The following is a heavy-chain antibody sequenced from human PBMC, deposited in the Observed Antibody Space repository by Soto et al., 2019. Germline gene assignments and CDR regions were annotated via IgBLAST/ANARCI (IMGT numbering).Heavy chain of an antibody. CDR3: ARGWNPRMYGSGSRPDY. CDR2: IYYSGST. Sequence: SETLSLTCTVSGGSISRYYWSWSRQPPGKGLEWIGYIYYSGSTNYNPSLKSRVTISVDTSKNQFSLKLSSVTAADTAVYYCARGWNPRMYGSGSRPDYWGQGTLVTVSS. V-gene: IGHV4-59*01. CDR1: GGSISRYY. J-gene: IGHJ4*02. D-gene: IGHD3-10*01.